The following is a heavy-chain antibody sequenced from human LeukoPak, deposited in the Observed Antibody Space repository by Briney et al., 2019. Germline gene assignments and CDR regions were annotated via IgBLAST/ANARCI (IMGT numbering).Heavy chain of an antibody. CDR1: GGSISSSNYY. D-gene: IGHD3-22*01. CDR2: ISYSGST. Sequence: SETLSLTCTVSGGSISSSNYYWGWIRQPPGKGLEWIGGISYSGSTYYNPSLKSRVTISVDTSKNQLSLKLSSVTAADTAMYYCAREDSSGYYYFDYWGQGTLVTVSS. CDR3: AREDSSGYYYFDY. V-gene: IGHV4-39*07. J-gene: IGHJ4*02.